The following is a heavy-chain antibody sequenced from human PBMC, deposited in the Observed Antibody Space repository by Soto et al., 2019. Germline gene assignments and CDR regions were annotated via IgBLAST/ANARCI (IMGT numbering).Heavy chain of an antibody. J-gene: IGHJ5*02. CDR2: IYSGGST. CDR1: GFTVSSNY. CDR3: ARGYDILTGPLGFDP. V-gene: IGHV3-53*01. Sequence: PGGSLRLSCASSGFTVSSNYMIWVRQAPGKGLDWVSVIYSGGSTYYSYSVKSRFTISRYNSKNTLYLQMNSLRAEDTAVYYCARGYDILTGPLGFDPWGQGTLVTVSS. D-gene: IGHD3-9*01.